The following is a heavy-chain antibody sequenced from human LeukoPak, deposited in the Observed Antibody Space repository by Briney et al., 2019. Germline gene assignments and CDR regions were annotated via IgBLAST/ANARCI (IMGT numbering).Heavy chain of an antibody. J-gene: IGHJ4*02. CDR3: ARGANWGSPDY. D-gene: IGHD7-27*01. Sequence: SETLSLTCTVSGGSISSDYWSWIRQSPGKGLEWIGYNYYSGTTSYNPSLKSRVTISLDTSKNQFSLKLSSVTAADTAVYYCARGANWGSPDYWGQGTLVTVSS. CDR2: NYYSGTT. V-gene: IGHV4-59*01. CDR1: GGSISSDY.